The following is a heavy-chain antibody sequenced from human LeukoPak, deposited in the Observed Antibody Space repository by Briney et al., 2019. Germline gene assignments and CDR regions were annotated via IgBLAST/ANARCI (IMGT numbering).Heavy chain of an antibody. Sequence: ASVKVSCKASGYTFTSYGISWVRQPPGQGLEGMGWISVSNGNTNYAQKLQGRVTMTTDTSTSTAYMELRSLRSDDTAVYYCARAIAAGVGGAYCYYGMDVWGQGTTVTVSS. CDR1: GYTFTSYG. V-gene: IGHV1-18*01. CDR2: ISVSNGNT. J-gene: IGHJ6*02. CDR3: ARAIAAGVGGAYCYYGMDV. D-gene: IGHD6-13*01.